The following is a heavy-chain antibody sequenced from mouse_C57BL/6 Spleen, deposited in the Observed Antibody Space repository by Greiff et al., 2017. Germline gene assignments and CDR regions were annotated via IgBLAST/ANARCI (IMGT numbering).Heavy chain of an antibody. D-gene: IGHD2-1*01. J-gene: IGHJ3*01. CDR2: IYPGDGDT. CDR3: ARSGDGNYDWFAY. Sequence: QVTLKESGPELVKPGASVKISCKASGYAFSSSWMNWVKQRPGKGLEWIGRIYPGDGDTNYNGKFKGKATLTADKSSSTAYMQLSSLTSEDSAVYFCARSGDGNYDWFAYWGQGTLVTVSA. V-gene: IGHV1-82*01. CDR1: GYAFSSSW.